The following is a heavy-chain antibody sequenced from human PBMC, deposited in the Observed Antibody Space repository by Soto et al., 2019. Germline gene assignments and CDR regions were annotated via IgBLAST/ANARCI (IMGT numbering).Heavy chain of an antibody. V-gene: IGHV1-58*01. Sequence: QVQVVQSEPEVRNPGTSVKVSCKTSGFTFTNSAVQWVRQARGQRLEWIGWIGVVRGNTNYLQNLQGRITITRDTATGTAYMELSGLRSEDTAMYYCAAEIYSGGDCCHFDYWGQGTLVTVPS. CDR3: AAEIYSGGDCCHFDY. D-gene: IGHD2-21*01. J-gene: IGHJ4*02. CDR1: GFTFTNSA. CDR2: IGVVRGNT.